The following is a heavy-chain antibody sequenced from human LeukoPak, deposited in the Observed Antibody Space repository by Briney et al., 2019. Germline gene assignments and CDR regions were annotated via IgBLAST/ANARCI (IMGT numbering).Heavy chain of an antibody. V-gene: IGHV4-59*01. CDR2: IYYSGST. D-gene: IGHD3-10*01. Sequence: SETLSLTCTVSGGSISNYYWSWIRQPPGKGLEWIGYIYYSGSTNYNPSLKSRVTISVDMSKNQFSLKLSSVTAADTAVYYCARDSGTTGEVKFDPWGQGMLVTVSS. CDR3: ARDSGTTGEVKFDP. J-gene: IGHJ5*02. CDR1: GGSISNYY.